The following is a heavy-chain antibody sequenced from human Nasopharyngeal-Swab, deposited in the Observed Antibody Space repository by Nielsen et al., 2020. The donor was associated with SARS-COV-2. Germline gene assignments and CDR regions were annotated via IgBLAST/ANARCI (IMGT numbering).Heavy chain of an antibody. D-gene: IGHD2-21*01. CDR3: ARGGGIATPHYYYAMDV. CDR1: GFAVSGNY. J-gene: IGHJ6*02. CDR2: IYSEGST. Sequence: GGSLRLSCAASGFAVSGNYMSGVRQAPGKGLQWVSVIYSEGSTYYADSVKGRFTISRDHSNNTVYLQMSSLRAEDTAVYFCARGGGIATPHYYYAMDVWGQGTTVTVSS. V-gene: IGHV3-53*01.